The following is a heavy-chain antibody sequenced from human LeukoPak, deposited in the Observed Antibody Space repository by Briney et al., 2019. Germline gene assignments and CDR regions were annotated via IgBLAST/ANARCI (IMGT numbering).Heavy chain of an antibody. V-gene: IGHV3-21*01. Sequence: PGGSLRLSCAASGFTFSSYGMHWVRHAPGKGLEWVSSITSSNSYIYYADSVKGRFTISRDDAKNSLYLQMNSLRAEDTAVYYCAREDGSGWYAGDAFDMWGQGTMVTVSS. CDR2: ITSSNSYI. D-gene: IGHD6-13*01. J-gene: IGHJ3*02. CDR3: AREDGSGWYAGDAFDM. CDR1: GFTFSSYG.